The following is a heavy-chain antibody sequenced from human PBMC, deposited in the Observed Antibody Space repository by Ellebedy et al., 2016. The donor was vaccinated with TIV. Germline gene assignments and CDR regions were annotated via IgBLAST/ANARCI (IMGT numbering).Heavy chain of an antibody. CDR2: INQDATKT. Sequence: GGSLRLSCAASGFSFRSYWMTWVRQAPGKGLEWVANINQDATKTFYVDSVEGRFTISRDNTKNSLYLQMTSLRAEDTAIYYCVKGIAMADSHWGQGTQVTVSS. V-gene: IGHV3-7*03. J-gene: IGHJ4*02. CDR1: GFSFRSYW. D-gene: IGHD5-24*01. CDR3: VKGIAMADSH.